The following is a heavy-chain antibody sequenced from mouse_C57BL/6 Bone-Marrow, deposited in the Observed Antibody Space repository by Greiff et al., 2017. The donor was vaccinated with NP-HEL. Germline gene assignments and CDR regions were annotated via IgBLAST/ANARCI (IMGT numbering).Heavy chain of an antibody. V-gene: IGHV1-81*01. Sequence: QVQLQQSGAELARPGASVKLSCKASGYTFTSYGISWVKQRTGQGLEWIGEIYPRSGNTYYNEKFKGKATLTADKSSSTAYMELRSLTSEDSAVYFCAIPGSSYDYYAMDYWGQGTSVTVSS. CDR3: AIPGSSYDYYAMDY. J-gene: IGHJ4*01. CDR2: IYPRSGNT. D-gene: IGHD1-1*01. CDR1: GYTFTSYG.